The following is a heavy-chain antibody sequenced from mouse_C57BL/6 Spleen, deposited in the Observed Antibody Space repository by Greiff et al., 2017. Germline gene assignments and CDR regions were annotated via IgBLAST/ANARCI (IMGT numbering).Heavy chain of an antibody. CDR2: IYPSDSET. CDR3: ASFYYDYDEWFAY. CDR1: GYTFTSYW. D-gene: IGHD2-4*01. Sequence: VQLQQPGAELVRPGSSVKLSCKASGYTFTSYWMDWVKQRPGQGLEWIGNIYPSDSETHYNQKFKDKATLTVDKSSSTAYMQLSSLTSEDSAVYYCASFYYDYDEWFAYWGQGTLVTVSA. V-gene: IGHV1-61*01. J-gene: IGHJ3*01.